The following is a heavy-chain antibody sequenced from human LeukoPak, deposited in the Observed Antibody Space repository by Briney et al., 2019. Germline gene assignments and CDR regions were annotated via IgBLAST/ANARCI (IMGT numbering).Heavy chain of an antibody. CDR1: GGSIRSYY. Sequence: RPSETLSLTCTVSGGSIRSYYWSWIRQPPGKGLEWIGYLYHSGSTYNPSLQSRVTISVDTSKNQSSLKLNSVTAADTAVYYCARHGGSYSLDYWGQGTLVTVSS. D-gene: IGHD3-10*01. V-gene: IGHV4-59*08. CDR2: LYHSGST. CDR3: ARHGGSYSLDY. J-gene: IGHJ4*02.